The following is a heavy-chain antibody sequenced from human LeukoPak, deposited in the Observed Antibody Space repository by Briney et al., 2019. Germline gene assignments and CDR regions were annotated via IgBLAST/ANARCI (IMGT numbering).Heavy chain of an antibody. Sequence: SETLSLTCTVSGXSISSYYWSWIRQPPGKGLEWIGYIYYSGSTNYNPSLKSRVTISVDTSKNQFSLKLSSVTAADTAVYYCARGADSSGYYSIFYFDYWGQGTLVTVSS. D-gene: IGHD3-22*01. V-gene: IGHV4-59*01. CDR3: ARGADSSGYYSIFYFDY. CDR1: GXSISSYY. CDR2: IYYSGST. J-gene: IGHJ4*02.